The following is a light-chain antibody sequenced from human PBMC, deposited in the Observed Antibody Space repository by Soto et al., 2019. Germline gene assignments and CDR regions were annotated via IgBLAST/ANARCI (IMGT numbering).Light chain of an antibody. CDR1: QGIKND. V-gene: IGKV1-6*01. Sequence: AIQMTQSPSSLSASIGDRITITCRASQGIKNDLGWYQQKPGKAPNLLIYAASTLQSGVPSRFSGSGSGTDFTLTISSLQPEDFATYYCLQDYNYPLTFGGGTKVEIK. CDR3: LQDYNYPLT. CDR2: AAS. J-gene: IGKJ4*01.